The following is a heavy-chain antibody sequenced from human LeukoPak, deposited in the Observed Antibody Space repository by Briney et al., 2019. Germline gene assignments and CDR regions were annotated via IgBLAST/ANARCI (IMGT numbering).Heavy chain of an antibody. Sequence: GGSLRLSCAASGFTFSSYAVSWVRQAPGKGLEWVSAITGSGGSTYYADSVKGRFTISRDNSKNTLYLQMNSLRAEDTAVYYCAKVNTMIVVVSPFDYWGQGTLVTVSS. J-gene: IGHJ4*02. CDR3: AKVNTMIVVVSPFDY. CDR1: GFTFSSYA. V-gene: IGHV3-23*01. CDR2: ITGSGGST. D-gene: IGHD3-22*01.